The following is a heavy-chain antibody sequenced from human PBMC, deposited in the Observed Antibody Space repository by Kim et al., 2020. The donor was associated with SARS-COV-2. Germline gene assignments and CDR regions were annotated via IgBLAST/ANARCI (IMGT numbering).Heavy chain of an antibody. J-gene: IGHJ4*02. D-gene: IGHD6-19*01. V-gene: IGHV3-23*01. CDR2: ITSSGGST. CDR1: GFTFSSYA. Sequence: GGSLRLSCAASGFTFSSYAMSWVRQAPGKGLEWVSAITSSGGSTYYADSVKGRFTISRDNSKSTLYLQVNSLRAEDTAVYYCAKASSGWYYFDFWGQGTLVTVSS. CDR3: AKASSGWYYFDF.